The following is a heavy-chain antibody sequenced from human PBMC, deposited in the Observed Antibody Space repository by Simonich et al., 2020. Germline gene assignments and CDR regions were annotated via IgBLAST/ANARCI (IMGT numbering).Heavy chain of an antibody. CDR3: ARNGLVGILKAFDI. Sequence: QVQLVQSGAEGKKPGASVKVSCKASGYTFTGYFMHWVRQAPGPWLEWMGWINPNSGGTTSAQKFQGRVTMTRGTSISTAYMELSRLRSDATAVYYCARNGLVGILKAFDIWGQGTMVTVSS. CDR2: INPNSGGT. V-gene: IGHV1-2*02. D-gene: IGHD2-21*01. CDR1: GYTFTGYF. J-gene: IGHJ3*02.